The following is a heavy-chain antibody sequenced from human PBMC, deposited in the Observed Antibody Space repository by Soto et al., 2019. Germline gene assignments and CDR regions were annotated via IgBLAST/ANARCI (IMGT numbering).Heavy chain of an antibody. Sequence: ASVKVSCKASGGTFSSYAISWVRQAPGQGLEWMGGIIPIFGTANYAQKFQGRVTITADKSTSTAYMELSSLRSEDTAVYYCARDVASDYYDSSTSLYFDYWGQGTLVTVSS. D-gene: IGHD3-22*01. CDR3: ARDVASDYYDSSTSLYFDY. CDR1: GGTFSSYA. V-gene: IGHV1-69*06. CDR2: IIPIFGTA. J-gene: IGHJ4*02.